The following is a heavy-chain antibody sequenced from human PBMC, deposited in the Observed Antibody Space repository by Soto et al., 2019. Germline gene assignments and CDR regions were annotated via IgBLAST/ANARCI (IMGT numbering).Heavy chain of an antibody. J-gene: IGHJ6*02. D-gene: IGHD6-19*01. CDR1: GYTFTGYY. Sequence: SVKVSCKASGYTFTGYYMHWVRQAPGQGLEWMGWINPNSGGTNYAQKFQGWVTMTRDTSISTAYMELSRLSSDDTAVYYCAREGMAVPVRYYGMDVWGQGTTFTVSS. CDR3: AREGMAVPVRYYGMDV. CDR2: INPNSGGT. V-gene: IGHV1-2*04.